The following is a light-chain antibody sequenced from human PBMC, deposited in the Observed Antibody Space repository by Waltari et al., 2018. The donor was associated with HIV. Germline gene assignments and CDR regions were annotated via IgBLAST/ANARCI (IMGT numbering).Light chain of an antibody. J-gene: IGKJ1*01. CDR2: GSS. V-gene: IGKV3-20*01. CDR3: QQYGSSPQT. CDR1: QSVTRNY. Sequence: EIVLTQSAGTLYLSPGDRATIYCRACQSVTRNYLAWYQQKPGQAPRLLIYGSSSRATGIPDRFSGRGSGTDFTLTISRLEPEDFAVYYCQQYGSSPQTFGQGTKVEIK.